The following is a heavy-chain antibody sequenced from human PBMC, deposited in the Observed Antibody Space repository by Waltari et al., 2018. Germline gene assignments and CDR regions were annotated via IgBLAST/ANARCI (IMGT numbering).Heavy chain of an antibody. Sequence: QLQLQESGPGLVKPSETLSLTCTVSGGSISSSSYYWGWIRQPRGKGLEWIGSIYYSGSTYYNPSLKSRVTISVDTSKNQFSLKLSSVTAADTAVYYCATRVEMATILPGALDYWGQGTLVTVSS. CDR3: ATRVEMATILPGALDY. CDR2: IYYSGST. V-gene: IGHV4-39*01. J-gene: IGHJ4*02. CDR1: GGSISSSSYY. D-gene: IGHD5-12*01.